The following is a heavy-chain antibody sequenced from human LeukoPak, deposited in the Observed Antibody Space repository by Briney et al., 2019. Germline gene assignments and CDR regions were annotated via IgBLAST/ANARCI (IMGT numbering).Heavy chain of an antibody. CDR3: AKVGERDV. CDR1: GYTFTSYG. V-gene: IGHV3-23*01. CDR2: ISGSGGST. Sequence: SCKASGYTFTSYGIIWVRQAPGKGLEWVSGISGSGGSTYYADSVKGRFTISRDNSKNTLYLQMNSLRAEDTAVYYCAKVGERDVWGQGTTVTVSS. J-gene: IGHJ6*02. D-gene: IGHD1-26*01.